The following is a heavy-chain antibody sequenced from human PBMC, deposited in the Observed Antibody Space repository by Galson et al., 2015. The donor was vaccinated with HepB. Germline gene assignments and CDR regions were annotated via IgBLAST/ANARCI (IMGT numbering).Heavy chain of an antibody. Sequence: SLRLSCAASGFTFSDYYMSWIRQAPGKGLEWVSYISGSGSTIYYADSVKGRFTISRDNAKNSLYLQMNSLRAEDTAVYYCARGATYYDFWSGYYDYWGQGTLVTVSS. J-gene: IGHJ4*02. D-gene: IGHD3-3*01. CDR1: GFTFSDYY. V-gene: IGHV3-11*01. CDR3: ARGATYYDFWSGYYDY. CDR2: ISGSGSTI.